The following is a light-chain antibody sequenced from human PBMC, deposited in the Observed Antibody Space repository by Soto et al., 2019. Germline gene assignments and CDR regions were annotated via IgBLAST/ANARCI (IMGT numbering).Light chain of an antibody. Sequence: QSVLTQPPSASGTPGQRVTISCSGSSSNIGSNTVNWYQQLPGTTPNLLIYSNNQRPSGVPDRLSGSKSGTSAALAISGLQSEDDADYYCAAWDDSLNGHVVFGGGTKLTVL. CDR3: AAWDDSLNGHVV. J-gene: IGLJ2*01. V-gene: IGLV1-44*01. CDR1: SSNIGSNT. CDR2: SNN.